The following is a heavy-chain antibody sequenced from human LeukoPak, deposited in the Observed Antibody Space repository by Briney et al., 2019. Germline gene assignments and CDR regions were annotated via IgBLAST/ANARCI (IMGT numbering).Heavy chain of an antibody. CDR1: GFTFSSYW. V-gene: IGHV3-74*01. J-gene: IGHJ3*02. D-gene: IGHD5-24*01. CDR3: ARGLPTNAFDI. Sequence: PGGSLRLSCAASGFTFSSYWMHWVRQAPGKGLVWVSRINSDGSSTRYADSVKDRFTISRDNAKNTPYLQMNSLRAEDTAVYYCARGLPTNAFDIWGQGTMVSLSS. CDR2: INSDGSST.